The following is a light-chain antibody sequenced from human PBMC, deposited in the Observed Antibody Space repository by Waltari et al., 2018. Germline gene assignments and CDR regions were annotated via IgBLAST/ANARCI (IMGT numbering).Light chain of an antibody. CDR1: SLRKVY. Sequence: SSALPQDPAVSVAWGQTVSITCQGDSLRKVYSSWYQQKPGQAPLLVIYGENKRPSGIPDRFSGSSSGNTASLTITGAQAEDEADYYWNSRDRSGSQRVFGGGTKLTVL. CDR3: NSRDRSGSQRV. J-gene: IGLJ3*02. CDR2: GEN. V-gene: IGLV3-19*01.